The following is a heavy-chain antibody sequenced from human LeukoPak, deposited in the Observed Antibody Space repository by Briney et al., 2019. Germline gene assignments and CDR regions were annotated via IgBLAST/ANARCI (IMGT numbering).Heavy chain of an antibody. D-gene: IGHD6-13*01. CDR1: GFSFSDNY. CDR3: ARAGAQQQLLWYFDL. V-gene: IGHV3-11*05. CDR2: ISSSGTYT. Sequence: GGSLRLSCAASGFSFSDNYMSWIRQAPGKGLEWVSYISSSGTYTNYADSVRGRFTISRDNAENSLYLQMNSLRVEDTAVYYCARAGAQQQLLWYFDLWGRGTLVTVSS. J-gene: IGHJ2*01.